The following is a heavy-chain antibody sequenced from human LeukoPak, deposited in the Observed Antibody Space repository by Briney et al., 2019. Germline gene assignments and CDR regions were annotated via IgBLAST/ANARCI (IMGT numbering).Heavy chain of an antibody. D-gene: IGHD5-18*01. CDR1: GFSFSSYE. CDR3: ARHLSGVTGHTYGRGIDY. Sequence: GGSLRLSCSASGFSFSSYEMNWVRQAPGKGLEWVSSITSSRIYIYYADSVKGRFTISRDNAKNSLYLQMNSLRAEDTAVYYCARHLSGVTGHTYGRGIDYWGQGTLVTVSS. CDR2: ITSSRIYI. J-gene: IGHJ4*02. V-gene: IGHV3-21*01.